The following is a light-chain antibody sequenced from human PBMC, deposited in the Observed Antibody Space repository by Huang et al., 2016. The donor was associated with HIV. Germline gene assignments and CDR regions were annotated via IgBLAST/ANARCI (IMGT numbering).Light chain of an antibody. V-gene: IGKV3-11*01. CDR1: QSVSTF. Sequence: EIVLTQSPATLSLSPGERATLSCRASQSVSTFLAWFQQRPGQAPRLRIYDASNRATGIPARFSGGGSGTDFTLTISSLEPEDSAVYYCQQRSNWPRTFGQGTKVEIK. CDR2: DAS. J-gene: IGKJ1*01. CDR3: QQRSNWPRT.